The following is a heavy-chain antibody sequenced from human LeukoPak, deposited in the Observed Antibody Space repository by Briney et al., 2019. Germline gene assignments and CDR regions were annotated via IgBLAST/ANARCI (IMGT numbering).Heavy chain of an antibody. J-gene: IGHJ4*02. CDR1: GFTFSSYA. Sequence: GGSLRLSCAASGFTFSSYAMHWVRQAPGKGLEWVAVISYDGSNKYYADSVKGRFTISRDNSKNTLYLQMNSLRAEDTAVYYCAKDRIGQYCGGDCYSRSSYWGQGTLVTVSS. CDR3: AKDRIGQYCGGDCYSRSSY. CDR2: ISYDGSNK. D-gene: IGHD2-21*02. V-gene: IGHV3-30-3*01.